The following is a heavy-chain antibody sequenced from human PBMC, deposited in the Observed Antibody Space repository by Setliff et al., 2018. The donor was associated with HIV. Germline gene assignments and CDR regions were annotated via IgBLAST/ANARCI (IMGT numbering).Heavy chain of an antibody. CDR2: ISPDKGNT. CDR1: GYTFSSYG. J-gene: IGHJ4*02. CDR3: AREHSTTWPYFDF. D-gene: IGHD6-13*01. Sequence: ASVKVSCKASGYTFSSYGISWVRQAPGQRLEWMGWISPDKGNTRYSQKFQGRVTVTTDTSTSTAYMELRSLRPDDTAVYFCAREHSTTWPYFDFWGQGTLVTVSS. V-gene: IGHV1-18*01.